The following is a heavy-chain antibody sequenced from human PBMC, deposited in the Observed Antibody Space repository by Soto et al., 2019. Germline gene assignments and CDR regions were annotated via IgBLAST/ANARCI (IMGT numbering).Heavy chain of an antibody. CDR2: IRGSGGNT. CDR3: AKAGGDYLYWYFDL. J-gene: IGHJ2*01. V-gene: IGHV3-23*01. CDR1: GFTFSNYA. Sequence: EVQVLESGGGLVQPGGSLRLSCAASGFTFSNYAMTWVRQAPGKGLEWVSGIRGSGGNTYYADSVKGRFTISRDNSKNTLNLQMNSLRAEDTAVYYCAKAGGDYLYWYFDLWGRGTLVTVSS. D-gene: IGHD4-17*01.